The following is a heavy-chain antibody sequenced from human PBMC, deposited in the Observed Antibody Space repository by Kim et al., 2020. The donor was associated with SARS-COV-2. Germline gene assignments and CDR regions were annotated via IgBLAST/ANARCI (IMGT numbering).Heavy chain of an antibody. Sequence: GGSLRLSCAASGFTFSSYSMNWVRQAPGKGLEWVSYISSSSSYIYYADSVKGRFTISRDNAKNSLYLQMNSLRAEDTAVYYCARVAAEDSSGWYVNDAFDLWGQGTMVTVSS. CDR2: ISSSSSYI. J-gene: IGHJ3*01. CDR3: ARVAAEDSSGWYVNDAFDL. D-gene: IGHD6-19*01. CDR1: GFTFSSYS. V-gene: IGHV3-21*01.